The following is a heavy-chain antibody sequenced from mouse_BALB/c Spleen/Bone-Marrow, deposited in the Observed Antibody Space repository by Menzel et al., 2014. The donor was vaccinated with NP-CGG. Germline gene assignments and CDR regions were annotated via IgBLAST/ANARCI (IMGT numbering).Heavy chain of an antibody. Sequence: EVQLQQSGAELVKPGASVKLSCTASGFNIKDTYMHWVKQRPEQGLEWIGRIDPANGNTKYDPKFQGKATITEDTSSNTAYLQLSSLTSEDTAVYYCARWEYYAMDYWGQGTSVTVSS. D-gene: IGHD4-1*01. J-gene: IGHJ4*01. CDR3: ARWEYYAMDY. CDR1: GFNIKDTY. CDR2: IDPANGNT. V-gene: IGHV14-3*02.